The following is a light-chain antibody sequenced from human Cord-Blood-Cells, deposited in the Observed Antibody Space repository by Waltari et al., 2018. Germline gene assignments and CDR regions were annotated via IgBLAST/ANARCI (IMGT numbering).Light chain of an antibody. CDR3: CSYAGSSTYV. CDR2: EGS. Sequence: QSALTQPAPVYGSPGQSITISGPGTSRDVLTHNLVSWYQQHPGKAPKLMIYEGSKRPSGVSNRFSGSKSGNTASLTISGLQAEDEADYYCCSYAGSSTYVFGTGTKVTVL. CDR1: SRDVLTHNL. V-gene: IGLV2-23*01. J-gene: IGLJ1*01.